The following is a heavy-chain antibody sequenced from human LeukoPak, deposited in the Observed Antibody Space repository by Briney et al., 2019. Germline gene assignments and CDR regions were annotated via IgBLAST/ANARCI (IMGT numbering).Heavy chain of an antibody. CDR3: ARDGSRYCSSTSCSSGYYYYYMDV. Sequence: PGGSLRLSCTTSGSTFNKHGIHWVRQAPGKGLEWVAFIRYDGSNKYYADSVKGRFTTSRDNSKNTLYLQMNSLRAEDTAVYYCARDGSRYCSSTSCSSGYYYYYMDVWGEGTTVTVSS. CDR2: IRYDGSNK. CDR1: GSTFNKHG. D-gene: IGHD2-2*01. V-gene: IGHV3-30*02. J-gene: IGHJ6*03.